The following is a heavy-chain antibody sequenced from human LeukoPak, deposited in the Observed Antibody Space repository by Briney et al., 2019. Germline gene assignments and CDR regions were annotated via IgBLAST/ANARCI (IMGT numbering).Heavy chain of an antibody. CDR1: GFTFSTYA. CDR3: AKADGDFDWLLLSTYYYYYGMDV. J-gene: IGHJ6*02. CDR2: IRGGDGSS. Sequence: GGSLRLSCAASGFTFSTYAMSWVRQAPGKGLEWVSAIRGGDGSSYYTDSVKGRFTISRDNSKNTLYLQMNSLRAEDTAVYYCAKADGDFDWLLLSTYYYYYGMDVWGQGTTVTVSS. V-gene: IGHV3-23*01. D-gene: IGHD3-9*01.